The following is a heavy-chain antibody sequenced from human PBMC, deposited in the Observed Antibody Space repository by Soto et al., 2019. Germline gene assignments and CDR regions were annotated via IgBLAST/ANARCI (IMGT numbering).Heavy chain of an antibody. J-gene: IGHJ4*01. V-gene: IGHV1-69*13. D-gene: IGHD3-9*01. CDR2: IIPIFGTA. CDR1: GGTFSSYA. Sequence: SVKVSCKASGGTFSSYAISWVRQAPGQGLEWMGGIIPIFGTANYAQKFQGRVTITADESTSTAYMELSSLRSEDTAVYYCAKSSYVLRYFDLSEVAYYFDYWG. CDR3: AKSSYVLRYFDLSEVAYYFDY.